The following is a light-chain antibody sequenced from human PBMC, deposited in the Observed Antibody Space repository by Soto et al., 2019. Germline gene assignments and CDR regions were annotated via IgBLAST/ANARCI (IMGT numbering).Light chain of an antibody. V-gene: IGLV1-40*01. J-gene: IGLJ3*02. CDR3: KSYDSSLSGSWV. CDR2: GNS. Sequence: QSVLPQPPSVSGAPGQRVTISCTGSSSNIGAGYDVHWYQQLPGTAPKLISYGNSNRPSGVPDRCSGSKSGTSASLAITGLQAEDEAEYYCKSYDSSLSGSWVFGGGTKLTVL. CDR1: SSNIGAGYD.